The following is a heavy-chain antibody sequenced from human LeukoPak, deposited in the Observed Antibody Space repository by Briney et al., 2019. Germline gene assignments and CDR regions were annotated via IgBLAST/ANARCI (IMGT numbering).Heavy chain of an antibody. CDR3: ARHGGAYGDYWYYFDY. D-gene: IGHD4-17*01. CDR1: GGSISSSTYY. Sequence: SETLSLTCTVSGGSISSSTYYWGWIRQPPGKGLEWIGSIYYSGSTYYNPSLKSRVTISVDTSKNQFSLKLSSVTAADTAMYYCARHGGAYGDYWYYFDYWGQGTLVTVSS. J-gene: IGHJ4*02. CDR2: IYYSGST. V-gene: IGHV4-39*01.